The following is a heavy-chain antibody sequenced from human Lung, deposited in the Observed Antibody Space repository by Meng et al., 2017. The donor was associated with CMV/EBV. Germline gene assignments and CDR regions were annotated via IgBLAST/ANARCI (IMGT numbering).Heavy chain of an antibody. D-gene: IGHD5-12*01. V-gene: IGHV3-23*01. CDR1: GFTFSAFA. J-gene: IGHJ4*02. Sequence: GGSLRLXXAASGFTFSAFAMSWVRRAPGKGLEWVSSVSGSGDNRYYADSVKGRFTMSRDNSKKTLYLEMNSLRAEDTALYYCAKDRNIVTTSFDSWGQGTXVTVSS. CDR2: VSGSGDNR. CDR3: AKDRNIVTTSFDS.